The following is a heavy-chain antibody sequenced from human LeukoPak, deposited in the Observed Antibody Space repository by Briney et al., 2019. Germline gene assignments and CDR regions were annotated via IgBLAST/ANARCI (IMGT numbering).Heavy chain of an antibody. CDR2: MHTGGTT. D-gene: IGHD3-3*01. CDR1: GGYFSGYY. V-gene: IGHV4-4*07. J-gene: IGHJ5*02. Sequence: SETLPLTCTVSGGYFSGYYWSWIRQSAGKGLEWIGRMHTGGTTNYNPSLQSRVILSVDVSKSQFSLNLTSVTAADTAVYYCARDTHYDFWGGYLNSFDPWGQGALVTVSS. CDR3: ARDTHYDFWGGYLNSFDP.